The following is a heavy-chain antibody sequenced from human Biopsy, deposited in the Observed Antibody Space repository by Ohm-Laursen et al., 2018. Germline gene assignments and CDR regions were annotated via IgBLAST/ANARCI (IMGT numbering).Heavy chain of an antibody. CDR2: ISYDQITK. CDR1: GFTFSSYG. V-gene: IGHV3-30*19. Sequence: SLRLSCSAPGFTFSSYGMSWVRLAPGKGLEWVAVISYDQITKHYADSVRGRFTISRDNSKNTLYLQVNSLRAEDTAVYYCAKDLSVYYYYGIDVWGQGTTVTVSS. D-gene: IGHD5/OR15-5a*01. J-gene: IGHJ6*02. CDR3: AKDLSVYYYYGIDV.